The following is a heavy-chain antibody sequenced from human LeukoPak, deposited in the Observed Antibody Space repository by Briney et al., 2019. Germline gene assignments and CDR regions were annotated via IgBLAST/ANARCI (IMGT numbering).Heavy chain of an antibody. J-gene: IGHJ4*02. D-gene: IGHD1-26*01. CDR2: INPSGGGT. CDR3: ARAVENSEYHFDY. CDR1: GYTLTTYH. V-gene: IGHV1-46*01. Sequence: ASVKVSCKASGYTLTTYHIHWVRQAPGQGLEWMGVINPSGGGTNYPRKFQGRVIMTRDTSTSTVYMQLSRLTSEDTAFYYCARAVENSEYHFDYWGQGTLVTVSS.